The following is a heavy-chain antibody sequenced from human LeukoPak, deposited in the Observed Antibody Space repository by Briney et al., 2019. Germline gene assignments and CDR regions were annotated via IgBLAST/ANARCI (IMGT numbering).Heavy chain of an antibody. J-gene: IGHJ6*03. Sequence: SVKVSCKASGGTFSSYAISWVRQAPGQGLEWMGRIIPIFGTANYAQKFQGRVTVTTDESTSTAYMELSSLRSEDTAVYYCARSQTYGSGSYYSYYYYYMDVWGKGTTVTVSS. CDR3: ARSQTYGSGSYYSYYYYYMDV. V-gene: IGHV1-69*05. D-gene: IGHD3-10*01. CDR1: GGTFSSYA. CDR2: IIPIFGTA.